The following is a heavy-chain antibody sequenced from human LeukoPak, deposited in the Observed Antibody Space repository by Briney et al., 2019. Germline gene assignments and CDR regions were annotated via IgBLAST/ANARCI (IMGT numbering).Heavy chain of an antibody. CDR2: ISYDGSNK. Sequence: GGSLRLSCAASGFTFSSYAMHWVRQAPGKGLEWVAVISYDGSNKYYADSVKGRFTISRDNSKNTLYLQMNSLRAEDTAVYYCARAYGSGSYYVYWGQGTLVTVSS. V-gene: IGHV3-30-3*01. D-gene: IGHD3-10*01. CDR1: GFTFSSYA. CDR3: ARAYGSGSYYVY. J-gene: IGHJ4*02.